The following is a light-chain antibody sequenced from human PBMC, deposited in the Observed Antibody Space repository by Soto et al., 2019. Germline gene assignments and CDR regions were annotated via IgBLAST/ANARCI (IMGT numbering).Light chain of an antibody. V-gene: IGKV3-20*01. CDR1: QSVTSNY. CDR2: VAS. Sequence: IVLTQSPGTLSLSPGERATLSRRASQSVTSNYLAWYQQKPGQAPRLLIYVASSRAAGIPDRFSGSGSGTDFSLTISRLELEDFAVYYCQIYGSSPLITFGQGTRLEIK. CDR3: QIYGSSPLIT. J-gene: IGKJ5*01.